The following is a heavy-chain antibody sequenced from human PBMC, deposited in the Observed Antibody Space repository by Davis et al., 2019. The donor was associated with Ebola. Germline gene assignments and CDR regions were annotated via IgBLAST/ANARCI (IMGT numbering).Heavy chain of an antibody. CDR1: GYTFTNYY. D-gene: IGHD5-12*01. CDR3: TTPGGQDSGYDVFDI. Sequence: ASVKVSCKASGYTFTNYYMHWVRQAPGQGLEWMGMINPNDGRTIYAQKFQDRVTMTIDTSTTTVYMDLSSLRSEDTALYYCTTPGGQDSGYDVFDIWGQGTMVTVSS. V-gene: IGHV1-46*03. CDR2: INPNDGRT. J-gene: IGHJ3*02.